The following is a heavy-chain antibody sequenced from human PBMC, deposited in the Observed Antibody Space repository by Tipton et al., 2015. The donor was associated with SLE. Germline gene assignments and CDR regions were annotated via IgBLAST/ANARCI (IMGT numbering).Heavy chain of an antibody. Sequence: TLSLTCTVSGGSISTYYWSWVRQPPGKGLEWIGHIYYSGSTNYNPSLKSRVTISVDTSKNQFSLKLSSVTAADTAVYYCAGLIVPFYFDFWGQGALVTVSS. CDR2: IYYSGST. V-gene: IGHV4-59*08. CDR3: AGLIVPFYFDF. D-gene: IGHD3-22*01. CDR1: GGSISTYY. J-gene: IGHJ4*02.